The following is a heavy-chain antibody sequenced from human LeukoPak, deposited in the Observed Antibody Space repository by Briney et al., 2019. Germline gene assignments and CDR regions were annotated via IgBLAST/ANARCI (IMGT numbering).Heavy chain of an antibody. CDR3: ARTRMFGDDAFDI. V-gene: IGHV4-34*01. D-gene: IGHD3-10*02. Sequence: PSETLSLTCAVYGGSFGGYYWSWIRQPPGKGLEWIGEINHSGSTNYNPSLKSRVTISVDTSKNQFSLKLSSVTAADTAVYYCARTRMFGDDAFDIWGQGTMVTVSS. J-gene: IGHJ3*02. CDR2: INHSGST. CDR1: GGSFGGYY.